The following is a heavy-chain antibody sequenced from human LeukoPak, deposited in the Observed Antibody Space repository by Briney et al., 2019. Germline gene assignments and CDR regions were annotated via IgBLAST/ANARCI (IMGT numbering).Heavy chain of an antibody. CDR2: IRSGSTYI. Sequence: GGSLILSCAASRFTFSSYSMSWVRQAPGKGLEWVSSIRSGSTYINYADSVKGRFTISRDDAKKSLYLQMNSLRAEDTAVYYCARDGIFDYWGQGTLVTVSS. CDR1: RFTFSSYS. V-gene: IGHV3-21*01. CDR3: ARDGIFDY. J-gene: IGHJ4*02.